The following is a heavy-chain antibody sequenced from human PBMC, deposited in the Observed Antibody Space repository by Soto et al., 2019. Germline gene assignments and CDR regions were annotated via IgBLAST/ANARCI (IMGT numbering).Heavy chain of an antibody. D-gene: IGHD2-2*01. CDR2: TYYRSKWYN. J-gene: IGHJ5*02. CDR3: ARDPTLGYCSSTRCWFDP. CDR1: GDSVSSNSAA. V-gene: IGHV6-1*01. Sequence: PSQTLSLTCAISGDSVSSNSAAWNWIRQSPSRGLEWLGRTYYRSKWYNDYAVSVKSRITINPDTSKNQFSLQLNSVTPEDTAVYYCARDPTLGYCSSTRCWFDPWGQGALVTVSS.